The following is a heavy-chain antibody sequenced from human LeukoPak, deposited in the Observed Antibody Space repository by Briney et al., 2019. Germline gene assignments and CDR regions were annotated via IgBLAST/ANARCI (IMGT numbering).Heavy chain of an antibody. Sequence: SVKVSCKASGGTFSSYAISWVRQAPGQGLEWMGGIILIFGTANYAQKFQGRVTITADKSTSTAYMELSSLRSEDTAVYYCARDRVGATAEFDYWGQGTLVTVSS. J-gene: IGHJ4*02. V-gene: IGHV1-69*06. CDR2: IILIFGTA. CDR1: GGTFSSYA. CDR3: ARDRVGATAEFDY. D-gene: IGHD1-26*01.